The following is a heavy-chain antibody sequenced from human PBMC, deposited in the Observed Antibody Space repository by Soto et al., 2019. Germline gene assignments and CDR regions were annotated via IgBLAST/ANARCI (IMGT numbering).Heavy chain of an antibody. CDR1: GFTLSSYS. CDR3: ARWRGGYYDY. V-gene: IGHV3-48*02. Sequence: EVQLVESGGGLVQPGGSLRLSCAASGFTLSSYSLNWVRQAPGKGLEWVSYISSSSSTIYYADSVKGRFTISRDNAKNSLYLQMNSLRDADTAVYYCARWRGGYYDYWGQGTLVTVSS. CDR2: ISSSSSTI. J-gene: IGHJ4*02. D-gene: IGHD3-10*01.